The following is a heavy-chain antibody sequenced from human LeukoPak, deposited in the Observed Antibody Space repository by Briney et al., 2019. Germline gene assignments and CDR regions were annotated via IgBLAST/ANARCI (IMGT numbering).Heavy chain of an antibody. CDR2: ISGTNPNT. V-gene: IGHV3-23*01. Sequence: GGSLRLSCPASGFTFSSFAMNWVRQAPGKGLEWVSAISGTNPNTYYADSVKGRFTISGDNSKNTLYLQMNSLRAEDTAVYYCAKDLAARRYFDYWGQGTLVTVSS. CDR1: GFTFSSFA. D-gene: IGHD6-6*01. J-gene: IGHJ4*02. CDR3: AKDLAARRYFDY.